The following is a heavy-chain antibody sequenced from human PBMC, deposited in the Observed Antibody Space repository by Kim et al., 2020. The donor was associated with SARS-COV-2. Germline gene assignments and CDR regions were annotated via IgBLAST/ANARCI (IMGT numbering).Heavy chain of an antibody. D-gene: IGHD2-2*01. CDR3: AKSDGCSSTSCSTFDP. CDR2: ISGSGGST. CDR1: GFTFSSYA. Sequence: GGSLRLSCAASGFTFSSYAMSWVRQAPGKGLEWVSAISGSGGSTYYADSVKGRFTISRDNSKNTLYLQMNSLRAEDTAVYYCAKSDGCSSTSCSTFDPWGQGTLVTVSS. V-gene: IGHV3-23*01. J-gene: IGHJ5*02.